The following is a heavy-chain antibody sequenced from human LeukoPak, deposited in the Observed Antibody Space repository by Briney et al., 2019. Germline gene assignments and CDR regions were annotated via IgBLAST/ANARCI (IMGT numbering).Heavy chain of an antibody. CDR2: ISYDGSNK. CDR3: ARESRSSPMAFDI. CDR1: GFTFSSYA. D-gene: IGHD6-6*01. V-gene: IGHV3-30-3*01. Sequence: PGGSLRLSCAASGFTFSSYAMHWVRQAPGKGLEWVAVISYDGSNKYYADSVKGRFTISRDNSKNTLYLQMNSLRAEDTAVYYCARESRSSPMAFDIWGQGTMVTVSS. J-gene: IGHJ3*02.